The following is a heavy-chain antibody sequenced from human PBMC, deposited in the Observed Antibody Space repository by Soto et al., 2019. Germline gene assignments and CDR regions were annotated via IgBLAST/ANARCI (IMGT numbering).Heavy chain of an antibody. J-gene: IGHJ5*02. D-gene: IGHD5-12*01. CDR3: ARSPSDIAVAGSWFYP. V-gene: IGHV1-18*04. CDR1: GYSFTDYG. Sequence: QFQLVQSGAEVKKPGASVKVSCRATGYSFTDYGISWVRQAPGKSLEWMGWISGYNGNTNYGQNLQVRVTLTTDTCTSTGYMELRGLRSDDTAVYYCARSPSDIAVAGSWFYPGGQRSLVTVSS. CDR2: ISGYNGNT.